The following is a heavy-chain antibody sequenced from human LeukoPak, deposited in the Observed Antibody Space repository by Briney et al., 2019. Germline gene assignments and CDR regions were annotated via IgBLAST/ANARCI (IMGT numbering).Heavy chain of an antibody. J-gene: IGHJ3*02. D-gene: IGHD3-3*01. CDR3: ARGSPTCYDFWSGYSGGDAFDI. CDR2: IYYSGST. CDR1: GGSISSSSYY. V-gene: IGHV4-39*07. Sequence: PSETLSLTCTVSGGSISSSSYYWGWIRQPPGKGLEWIGSIYYSGSTYYNPSLKSLATISVETSKNQFSLKLSSVTAADTAMYYCARGSPTCYDFWSGYSGGDAFDIWGQGTMVTVSS.